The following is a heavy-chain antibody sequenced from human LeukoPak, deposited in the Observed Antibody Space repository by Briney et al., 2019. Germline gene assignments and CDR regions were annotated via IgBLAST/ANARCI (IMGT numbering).Heavy chain of an antibody. CDR3: ARHGDYGDYFDY. CDR1: GFTFSSYA. D-gene: IGHD4-17*01. J-gene: IGHJ4*02. V-gene: IGHV3-53*04. Sequence: PGGSLRLSCAASGFTFSSYAMSWVRQAPGKGLEWVSVIYSGGSTYYADSVKGRFTISRHNSKNTLYLQMNSLRAEDTAVYYCARHGDYGDYFDYWGQGTLVTVSS. CDR2: IYSGGST.